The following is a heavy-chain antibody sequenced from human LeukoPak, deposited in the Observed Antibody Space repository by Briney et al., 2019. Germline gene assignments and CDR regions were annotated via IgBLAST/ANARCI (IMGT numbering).Heavy chain of an antibody. Sequence: GGSLRLSCAASGFTLSSYAMHWVRQAPGKGLEWVAVISYDGSNKYYADSVKGRFTISRDNSKNTLYLQMNSLRAEDTAVYYCARAFDIVVVPAADYWGQGTLVTVSS. J-gene: IGHJ4*02. CDR3: ARAFDIVVVPAADY. CDR1: GFTLSSYA. V-gene: IGHV3-30-3*01. CDR2: ISYDGSNK. D-gene: IGHD2-2*01.